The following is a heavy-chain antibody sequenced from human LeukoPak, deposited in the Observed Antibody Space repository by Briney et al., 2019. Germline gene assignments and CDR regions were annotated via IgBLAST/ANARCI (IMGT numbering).Heavy chain of an antibody. CDR1: GFTFSSYG. V-gene: IGHV3-23*01. D-gene: IGHD3-22*01. Sequence: GGTLRLSCAASGFTFSSYGMSWVRQAPGKGLEWVSAISGSGGSTYYADSVKGRFTISRDNSKNTLYLQMNSLRAEDTAVYYCAKYSHDSSGSYDYWGQGTLVTVSS. CDR3: AKYSHDSSGSYDY. CDR2: ISGSGGST. J-gene: IGHJ4*02.